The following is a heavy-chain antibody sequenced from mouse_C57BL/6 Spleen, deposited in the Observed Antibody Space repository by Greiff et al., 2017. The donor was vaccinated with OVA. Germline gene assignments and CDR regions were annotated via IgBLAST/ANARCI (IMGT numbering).Heavy chain of an antibody. D-gene: IGHD1-1*01. CDR3: ARGDGSSPYYAMDY. J-gene: IGHJ4*01. CDR2: ISSGGSYT. Sequence: EVMLVESGGDLVKPGGSLKLSCAASGFTFSSYGMSWVRQTPDKRLEWVATISSGGSYTYYPDSVKGRFTISRDNAKNTLYLQMSSLKSEDTAMYYCARGDGSSPYYAMDYWGQGTSVTVSS. V-gene: IGHV5-6*02. CDR1: GFTFSSYG.